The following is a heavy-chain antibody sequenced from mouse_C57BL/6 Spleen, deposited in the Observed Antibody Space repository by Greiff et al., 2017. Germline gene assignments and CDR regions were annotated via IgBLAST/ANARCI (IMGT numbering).Heavy chain of an antibody. D-gene: IGHD1-1*01. V-gene: IGHV1-64*01. CDR2: IHPNSGST. CDR1: GYTFTSYW. CDR3: AIEYYGSSHAFYAMDY. Sequence: QVQLQQPGAELVKPGASVKLSCKASGYTFTSYWMHWVKQRPGQGLEWIGMIHPNSGSTNYNEKFKSKATLTVDKSSSTAYMQLSSLTSEDSAVYYCAIEYYGSSHAFYAMDYWGQGTSVTVSS. J-gene: IGHJ4*01.